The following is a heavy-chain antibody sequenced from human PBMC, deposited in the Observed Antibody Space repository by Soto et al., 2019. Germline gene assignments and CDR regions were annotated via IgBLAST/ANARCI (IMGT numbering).Heavy chain of an antibody. CDR2: IYYSGST. V-gene: IGHV4-30-4*01. Sequence: PSETLSLTCTVSGGSISSGDYYWSWIRQPPGKGLEWIGYIYYSGSTYYNPSVKSRLTISVDTSKSQFSLKLSSVTAADTAVYYCARGMITSGGMSFLYNWGQGTLVTVSS. CDR3: ARGMITSGGMSFLYN. CDR1: GGSISSGDYY. D-gene: IGHD3-16*01. J-gene: IGHJ4*02.